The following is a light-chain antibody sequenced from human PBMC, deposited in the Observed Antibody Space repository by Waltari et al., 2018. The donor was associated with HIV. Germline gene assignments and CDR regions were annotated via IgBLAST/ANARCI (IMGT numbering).Light chain of an antibody. J-gene: IGLJ1*01. CDR3: SSYTSINTRV. Sequence: QSALTQPASVSESPGQSITISCTGTTSDVGLYKFVSWYQQYPDRAPKLLIYDVNNRPSGVSNRFSGSKSGDTASLTISGLQAEDEADYYCSSYTSINTRVFGTGTTVTVL. CDR2: DVN. V-gene: IGLV2-14*03. CDR1: TSDVGLYKF.